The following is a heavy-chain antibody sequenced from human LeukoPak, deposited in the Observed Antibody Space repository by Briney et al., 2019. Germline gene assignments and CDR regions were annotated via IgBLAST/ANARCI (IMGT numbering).Heavy chain of an antibody. CDR1: GGSFSGYY. CDR2: INHSGST. V-gene: IGHV4-34*01. CDR3: ARSSTVVTPFDY. Sequence: SETLSLTCAVYGGSFSGYYWSWIRQPPGKGLEWIGEINHSGSTNYNPSLKSRVTISVDTSKNQFSLKLSSVTAADTAVYYWARSSTVVTPFDYWGQGTLVTVSS. D-gene: IGHD4-23*01. J-gene: IGHJ4*02.